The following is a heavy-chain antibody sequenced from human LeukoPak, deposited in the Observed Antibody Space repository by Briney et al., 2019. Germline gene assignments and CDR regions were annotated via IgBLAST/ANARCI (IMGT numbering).Heavy chain of an antibody. CDR2: ISSSGRNI. Sequence: PGGSVRPSCAASGFTFSDYYMRWIRQAPGKGLEWVSYISSSGRNIYHTHSVKGRLTISRNNANNSLYLQTNSLRGADTAVYYCARSGDSSGYVGAFDIWGQGTMVTVSS. J-gene: IGHJ3*02. CDR1: GFTFSDYY. V-gene: IGHV3-11*04. CDR3: ARSGDSSGYVGAFDI. D-gene: IGHD3-22*01.